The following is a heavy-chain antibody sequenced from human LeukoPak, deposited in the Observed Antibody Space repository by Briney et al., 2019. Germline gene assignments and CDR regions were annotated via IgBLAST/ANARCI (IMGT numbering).Heavy chain of an antibody. CDR3: ASSGSYYDFSGALDY. V-gene: IGHV4-4*07. J-gene: IGHJ4*02. D-gene: IGHD3-3*01. CDR2: IYTSGST. Sequence: SETLSLTCTVSGGSVSSYYWSWIRQPAGKGLEWIGRIYTSGSTNYNPSLKSRVTMSVDTSKNQFSLKLSSVTAADTAVYYCASSGSYYDFSGALDYWGQGALVTVSS. CDR1: GGSVSSYY.